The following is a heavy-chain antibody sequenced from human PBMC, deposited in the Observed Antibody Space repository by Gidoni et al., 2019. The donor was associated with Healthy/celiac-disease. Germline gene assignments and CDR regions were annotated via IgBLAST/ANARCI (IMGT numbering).Heavy chain of an antibody. Sequence: DSDTRYSPSFQGQVTISADKSISTAYLQWSSLKASDTAMYYCARVSGTGYDFWSGSPDYWGQGTLVTVSS. CDR3: ARVSGTGYDFWSGSPDY. J-gene: IGHJ4*02. D-gene: IGHD3-3*01. V-gene: IGHV5-51*01. CDR2: DSDT.